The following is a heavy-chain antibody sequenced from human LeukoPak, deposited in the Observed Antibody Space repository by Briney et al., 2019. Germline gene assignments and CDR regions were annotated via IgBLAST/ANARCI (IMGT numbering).Heavy chain of an antibody. CDR3: ARDSLLLAAAADGVDY. D-gene: IGHD6-13*01. V-gene: IGHV1-8*01. CDR1: GYTFTSYD. Sequence: ASVKVSCKASGYTFTSYDINWVRQATGQGLEWMGWMNPNSGNTGYAQKFQGRVTMTRNTSISTAYMELSSLRAEDTAVYYCARDSLLLAAAADGVDYWGQGTLVTVSS. CDR2: MNPNSGNT. J-gene: IGHJ4*02.